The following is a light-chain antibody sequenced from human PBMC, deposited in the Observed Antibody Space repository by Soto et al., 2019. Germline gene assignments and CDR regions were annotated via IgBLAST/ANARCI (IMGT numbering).Light chain of an antibody. Sequence: IQLTQSPSSLSASVGDRVTITCWASQDISSYLAWYQQKPGKAPKLLIYLASTLHSGVPSSFSGSGSGTDFSLTISSLQPEDAATYYCQSLNRFPHGFGGGTKVDIK. J-gene: IGKJ4*01. V-gene: IGKV1-9*01. CDR3: QSLNRFPHG. CDR2: LAS. CDR1: QDISSY.